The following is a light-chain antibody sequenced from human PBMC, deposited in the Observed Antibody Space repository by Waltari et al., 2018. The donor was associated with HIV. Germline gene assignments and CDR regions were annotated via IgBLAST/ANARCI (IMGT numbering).Light chain of an antibody. CDR3: QFLDTYPL. CDR2: AAS. CDR1: RGISSY. V-gene: IGKV1-9*01. Sequence: DIQLTQSPSFLSASVGDKVTITCRASRGISSYLAWHQQKPGKAPKLLIYAASTLQSGVPSRFSGSVSGTEFTLTISSLQPEDFATYFCQFLDTYPLFGGGTKVEVK. J-gene: IGKJ4*01.